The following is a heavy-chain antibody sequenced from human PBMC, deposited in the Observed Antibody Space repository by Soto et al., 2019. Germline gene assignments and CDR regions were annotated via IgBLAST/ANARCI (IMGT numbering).Heavy chain of an antibody. Sequence: GASVKVSCKASGFTFSDYGLSWVRQAPGQPLEWMGWISGDNINSKYSQKFQGRLTMTTDTSTATASMELRSLTSDDTAVYYCGREGQQLAREKYYQFNGMDVWGQGTTVTVSS. V-gene: IGHV1-18*01. CDR2: ISGDNINS. D-gene: IGHD6-13*01. CDR1: GFTFSDYG. J-gene: IGHJ6*02. CDR3: GREGQQLAREKYYQFNGMDV.